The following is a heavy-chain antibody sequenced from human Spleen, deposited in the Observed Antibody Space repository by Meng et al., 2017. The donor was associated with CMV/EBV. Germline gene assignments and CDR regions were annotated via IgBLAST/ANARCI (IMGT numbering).Heavy chain of an antibody. CDR2: INWNGGST. D-gene: IGHD1-26*01. CDR3: ARDRGREMDV. Sequence: GESLKISCAASGFTFDDFTFDDYGMTWVRQAPGKGLEWVAGINWNGGSTGYADSVKGRFTISRDNAKNSLYLQMNSLRAEDTAFYYCARDRGREMDVWGQGTTVTVSS. CDR1: GFTFDDFTFDDYG. V-gene: IGHV3-20*04. J-gene: IGHJ6*02.